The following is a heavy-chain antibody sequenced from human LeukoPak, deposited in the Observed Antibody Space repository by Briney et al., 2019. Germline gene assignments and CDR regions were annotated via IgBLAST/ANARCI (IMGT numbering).Heavy chain of an antibody. CDR3: ARREVDILTGYFGGWDY. V-gene: IGHV4-59*08. D-gene: IGHD3-9*01. CDR1: GAPISKYY. Sequence: SETLSLTCTVSGAPISKYYWNWIRQPPGKGLEWIGYINYSGSTKYNASLKSRVTISVDTSKNQFSLKLSSVTAADTAVYYCARREVDILTGYFGGWDYWGQGTLVTVSS. CDR2: INYSGST. J-gene: IGHJ4*02.